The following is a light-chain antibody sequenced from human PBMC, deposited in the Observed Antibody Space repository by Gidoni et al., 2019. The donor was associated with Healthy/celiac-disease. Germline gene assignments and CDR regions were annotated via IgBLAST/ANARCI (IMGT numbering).Light chain of an antibody. CDR1: QRVSSY. V-gene: IGKV3-11*01. CDR2: DAS. Sequence: EIVLTQSPATLSLSPGDRATLSCRASQRVSSYLAWYQQNPGQAPRLLIYDASNRATGIPARFSGSGSGTDFTLTLSSLEPEDFAVYYCQQRSLFGGXTKVEIK. CDR3: QQRSL. J-gene: IGKJ4*02.